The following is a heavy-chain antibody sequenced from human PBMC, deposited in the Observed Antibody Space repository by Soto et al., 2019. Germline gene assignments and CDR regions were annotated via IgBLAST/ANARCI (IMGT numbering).Heavy chain of an antibody. CDR2: ISGSGGST. V-gene: IGHV3-23*01. Sequence: GGSLRLSCASSGFTFSSYDMSCFRQAPGKGLEWVSAISGSGGSTYYADSVKGRFTISRDNSKNTLYLQMNSLRAEDTAVYYCARGRGIAAADYFDYWGQGTLVTVSS. CDR1: GFTFSSYD. D-gene: IGHD6-13*01. CDR3: ARGRGIAAADYFDY. J-gene: IGHJ4*02.